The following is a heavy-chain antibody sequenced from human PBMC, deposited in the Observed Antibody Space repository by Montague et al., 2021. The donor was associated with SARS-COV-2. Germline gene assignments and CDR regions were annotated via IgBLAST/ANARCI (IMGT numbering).Heavy chain of an antibody. V-gene: IGHV4-59*01. Sequence: SETLSLTCTVSGGSISTYYWSWIRQPPGKGLERIAYINYSGITNHNPSLKSRVSVSLDTSKNHFSLNLKSMTAADTAVYYCARSGWLTRGFDSWGQGTLVFVSS. J-gene: IGHJ4*02. CDR1: GGSISTYY. CDR3: ARSGWLTRGFDS. CDR2: INYSGIT. D-gene: IGHD5-12*01.